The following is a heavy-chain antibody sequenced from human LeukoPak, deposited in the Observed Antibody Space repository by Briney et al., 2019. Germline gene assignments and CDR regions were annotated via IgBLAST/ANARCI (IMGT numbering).Heavy chain of an antibody. V-gene: IGHV4-59*01. CDR3: ATDTYSSSLDY. Sequence: SETLSLTCTVSGGSISGYYWSWVRQSPEKGLESIGFIYSTGSTSYNPSLRSRVTISIDTSQNQFYLRLTSVTAADTAVYFCATDTYSSSLDYWAREPWSPSPQ. D-gene: IGHD6-6*01. J-gene: IGHJ4*02. CDR2: IYSTGST. CDR1: GGSISGYY.